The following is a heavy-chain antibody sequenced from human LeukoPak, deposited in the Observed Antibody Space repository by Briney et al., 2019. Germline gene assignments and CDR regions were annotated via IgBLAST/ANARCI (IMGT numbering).Heavy chain of an antibody. CDR1: GFTFSSYA. D-gene: IGHD3-22*01. CDR2: ISYDGSNK. J-gene: IGHJ5*02. CDR3: VPFHYYDSSGPPIWFDP. V-gene: IGHV3-30*03. Sequence: GGSLRLSCAASGFTFSSYAMSWVRQAPGKGLEWVAVISYDGSNKYYADSVKGRFTISRDNSKNTLYLQMNSLRAEDTAVYYCVPFHYYDSSGPPIWFDPWGQGTLVTVSS.